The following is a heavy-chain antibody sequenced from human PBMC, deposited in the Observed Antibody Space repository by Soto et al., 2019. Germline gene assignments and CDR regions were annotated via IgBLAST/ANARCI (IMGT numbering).Heavy chain of an antibody. CDR1: GFPFNTYA. CDR2: ISYDGSKE. V-gene: IGHV3-30-3*01. Sequence: QVPLVESGGGVVQPGRSLRLSCAASGFPFNTYAMCWVRQAPGKGLEWVAVISYDGSKEYYADSVKGRFTISRDNSKETLYLEMNSLRVEDTAVYYCAREDFWGQGTLVTVSS. CDR3: AREDF. J-gene: IGHJ4*02.